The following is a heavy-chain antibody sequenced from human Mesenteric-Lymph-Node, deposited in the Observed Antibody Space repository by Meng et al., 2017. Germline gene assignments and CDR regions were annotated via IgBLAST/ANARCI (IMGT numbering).Heavy chain of an antibody. J-gene: IGHJ4*02. CDR3: AKVTRGYGDYVD. CDR2: ISTSGDDT. CDR1: GLTFSSYA. D-gene: IGHD4-17*01. V-gene: IGHV3-23*05. Sequence: GESLKISCAASGLTFSSYAMTWVRQAPGKGLEWVSAISTSGDDTYYTDSVKGRFTISRYNSKNTLYLQMNSLRAEDTAIYYCAKVTRGYGDYVDWGQGTLVTVLL.